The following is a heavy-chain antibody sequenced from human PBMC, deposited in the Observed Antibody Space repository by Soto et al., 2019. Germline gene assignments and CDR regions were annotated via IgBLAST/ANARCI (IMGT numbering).Heavy chain of an antibody. D-gene: IGHD3-10*01. CDR3: ARDSGYGSGAPVNHHADY. CDR1: GFTFGSYW. J-gene: IGHJ4*02. CDR2: IKMDASEK. Sequence: GGYLRLSCAASGFTFGSYWMSWVRQAPGKGLEWLATIKMDASEKKYVDSVKGRFTMSRDNAKNSLYLQMDSLRAEDTAVYYYARDSGYGSGAPVNHHADYRGEGTGVTDSA. V-gene: IGHV3-7*01.